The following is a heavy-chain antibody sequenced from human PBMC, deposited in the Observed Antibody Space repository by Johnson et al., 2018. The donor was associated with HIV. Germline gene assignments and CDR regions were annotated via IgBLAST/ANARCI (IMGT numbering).Heavy chain of an antibody. CDR1: GFTFSDYG. Sequence: QVQLVESGGGVVQPGRSLRLSCAASGFTFSDYGLHWVRQAPGEGLEWVAAISHDGSNEYYGYYVKGRFTISRDNSKNTLYLQMNSLRAEDTATYYCAKGDYDILTGYAFDIWGQGTMVTVSS. CDR2: ISHDGSNE. CDR3: AKGDYDILTGYAFDI. J-gene: IGHJ3*02. V-gene: IGHV3-30*18. D-gene: IGHD3-9*01.